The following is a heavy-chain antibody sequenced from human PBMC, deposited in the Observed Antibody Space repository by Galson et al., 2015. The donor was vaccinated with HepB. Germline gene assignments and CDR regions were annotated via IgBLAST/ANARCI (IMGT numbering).Heavy chain of an antibody. CDR2: ISAYNGNT. CDR1: GYTFTSYG. Sequence: SVKVSCKASGYTFTSYGISWVRQAPGQGLEWMGWISAYNGNTNYAQKLQGRVTMTTDTSTSTAYMELRSLRSDDTAVYYCAISDFWSGNDAFDIWGQGTMVTVSS. CDR3: AISDFWSGNDAFDI. J-gene: IGHJ3*02. V-gene: IGHV1-18*01. D-gene: IGHD3-3*01.